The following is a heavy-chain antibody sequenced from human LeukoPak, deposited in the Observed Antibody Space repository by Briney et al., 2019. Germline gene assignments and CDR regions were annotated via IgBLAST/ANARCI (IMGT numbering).Heavy chain of an antibody. CDR2: XKSKTDGGTT. V-gene: IGHV3-15*01. J-gene: IGHJ6*04. D-gene: IGHD5-12*01. CDR3: TTAGATITHYGMDV. Sequence: GGSLRLSCAASGFTFSNAWMSWVRQAPGKGLXXXXXXKSKTDGGTTDYAAPVKGRFTISRDDSKNTLYLQMSSLKTEDTAVYYCTTAGATITHYGMDVWGKGTTVTVSS. CDR1: GFTFSNAW.